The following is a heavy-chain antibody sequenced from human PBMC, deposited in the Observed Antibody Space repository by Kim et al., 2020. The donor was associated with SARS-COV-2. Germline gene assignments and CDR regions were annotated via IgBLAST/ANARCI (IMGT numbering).Heavy chain of an antibody. Sequence: GGSLRLSCAASGFTFDDYAMHWVRQAPGKGLEWVSGISWNSGSIGYADSVKGRFTISRDNAKNSLYLQMNSLRAEDTALYYCAKVGPGGSGSYLAGKGHYFDYWGQGTLVTVSS. J-gene: IGHJ4*02. CDR3: AKVGPGGSGSYLAGKGHYFDY. V-gene: IGHV3-9*01. D-gene: IGHD3-10*01. CDR2: ISWNSGSI. CDR1: GFTFDDYA.